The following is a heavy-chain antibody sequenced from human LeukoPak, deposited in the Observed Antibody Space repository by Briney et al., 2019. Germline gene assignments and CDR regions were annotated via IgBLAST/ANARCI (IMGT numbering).Heavy chain of an antibody. D-gene: IGHD6-13*01. CDR1: GFTLSNYW. Sequence: GGSLRLSCAASGFTLSNYWMSWVRQAPGKGLEFMANIKEAGSEKYYVDSVKGRFTISRDNDKNSVHLQMNNLRAEDTAVYYCARGGGMRSWYDFDYWGRGILVTVSS. CDR3: ARGGGMRSWYDFDY. V-gene: IGHV3-7*04. CDR2: IKEAGSEK. J-gene: IGHJ4*02.